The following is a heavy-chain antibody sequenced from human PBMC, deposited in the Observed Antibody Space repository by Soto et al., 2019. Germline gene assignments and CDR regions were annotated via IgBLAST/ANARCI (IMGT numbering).Heavy chain of an antibody. V-gene: IGHV4-39*01. D-gene: IGHD2-21*02. CDR1: GGSISSSSYY. Sequence: SETLSLTCTVSGGSISSSSYYWGWIRQPPGKGLEWIGSIYYSGSTYYNPSLKSRVTISVDTSKNQFSLKLSSVTAADTAVYYCARVTTRNSPLRYYYYGMDVCGQGTTVTVSS. J-gene: IGHJ6*02. CDR3: ARVTTRNSPLRYYYYGMDV. CDR2: IYYSGST.